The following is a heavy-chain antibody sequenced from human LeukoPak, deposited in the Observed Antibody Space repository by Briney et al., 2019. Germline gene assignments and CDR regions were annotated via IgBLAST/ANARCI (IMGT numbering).Heavy chain of an antibody. V-gene: IGHV3-48*01. CDR1: GFTFSSYS. CDR3: ARSIAAAGTEGH. Sequence: PGGSLRLSCAASGFTFSSYSMNWVRQAPGKGLEWVSYISSSGSTIDYADSVKGRFTISRDNSKNTLYLQMNSLRAEDTAVYYCARSIAAAGTEGHWGQGTLVTISS. J-gene: IGHJ4*02. D-gene: IGHD6-13*01. CDR2: ISSSGSTI.